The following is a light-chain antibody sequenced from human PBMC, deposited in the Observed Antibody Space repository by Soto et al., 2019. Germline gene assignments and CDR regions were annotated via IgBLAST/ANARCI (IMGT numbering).Light chain of an antibody. Sequence: DIGMTQSPATLSVSPGERATLACMALQSASSNVAWYQQNPGQAPRLLIYGASTRATGIPARFSGSGSGTEFTLTISSLQSEDFAVYYCQQYNNWPPRTFGGGTKVESK. CDR2: GAS. J-gene: IGKJ4*01. CDR1: QSASSN. V-gene: IGKV3-15*01. CDR3: QQYNNWPPRT.